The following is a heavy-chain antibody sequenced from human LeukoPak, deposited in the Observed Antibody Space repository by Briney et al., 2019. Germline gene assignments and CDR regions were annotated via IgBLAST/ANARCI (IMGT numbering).Heavy chain of an antibody. J-gene: IGHJ4*02. D-gene: IGHD3-3*01. V-gene: IGHV3-7*01. Sequence: GGSLRLSRAASGFTFSSYWMSWVRQAPGKGLEWVANIKQDGSEKYYVDSVKGRFTIPRDNAKNSLYLQMNSLRAEDTAVYYCARTYDFWSGYSPFDYWGQGTLVTVSS. CDR1: GFTFSSYW. CDR3: ARTYDFWSGYSPFDY. CDR2: IKQDGSEK.